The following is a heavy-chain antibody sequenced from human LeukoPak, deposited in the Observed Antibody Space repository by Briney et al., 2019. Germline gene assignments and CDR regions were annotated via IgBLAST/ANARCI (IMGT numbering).Heavy chain of an antibody. V-gene: IGHV1-8*03. J-gene: IGHJ4*02. CDR2: MNPKTGNT. Sequence: ASVKASCKASGYTFSSYDINWVRQAAGQGLEWMGWMNPKTGNTGFSQKFQGRVTITRDTSASTAYMELSSLRSEDTAVYYCARVGSSIDYWGQGTLVTVSS. D-gene: IGHD6-13*01. CDR3: ARVGSSIDY. CDR1: GYTFSSYD.